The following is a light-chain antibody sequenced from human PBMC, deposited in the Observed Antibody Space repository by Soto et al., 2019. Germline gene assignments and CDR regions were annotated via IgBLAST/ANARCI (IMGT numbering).Light chain of an antibody. CDR2: SNN. J-gene: IGLJ3*02. V-gene: IGLV1-44*01. Sequence: QSAVTQPPSASGTPGQRVTISCSGSSSNIGTNNVAWYQQVPGTAPKLLMFSNNQRPSGVPERFSASKSGTSASLAISGLQSEDEADYYCAAWDDSLNGWVFGGGTKLTVL. CDR1: SSNIGTNN. CDR3: AAWDDSLNGWV.